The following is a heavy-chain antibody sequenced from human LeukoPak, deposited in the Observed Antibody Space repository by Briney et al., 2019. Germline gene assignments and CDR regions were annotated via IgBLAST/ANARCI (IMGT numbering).Heavy chain of an antibody. V-gene: IGHV1-46*01. Sequence: ASVKVSCKASGYTFTSYYMHWVRQAPGQGLEWMGIINPSGGSTSYAQKFQGRVTMTRDMSTSTVYMELSSLRSEDTAVYYCARDRPYCSGGSCYSSNYFDYWGQGTLVTVSS. D-gene: IGHD2-15*01. CDR2: INPSGGST. J-gene: IGHJ4*02. CDR1: GYTFTSYY. CDR3: ARDRPYCSGGSCYSSNYFDY.